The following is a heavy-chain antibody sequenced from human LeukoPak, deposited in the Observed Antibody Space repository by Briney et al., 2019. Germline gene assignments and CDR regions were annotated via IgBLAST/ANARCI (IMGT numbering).Heavy chain of an antibody. V-gene: IGHV4-34*01. D-gene: IGHD1-26*01. CDR1: GGSFSGYY. CDR2: INHSGST. CDR3: ARGLGGSYSDY. Sequence: SETLSLTCAVYGGSFSGYYWSWIRQPPGKGLEWIGEINHSGSTNYSPSLKSRVTISVDTPKNQFSLKLSSVTAADTAVYYCARGLGGSYSDYWGQGTLVTVSS. J-gene: IGHJ4*02.